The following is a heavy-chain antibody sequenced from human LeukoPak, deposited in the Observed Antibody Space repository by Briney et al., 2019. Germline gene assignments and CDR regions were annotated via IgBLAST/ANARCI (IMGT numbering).Heavy chain of an antibody. CDR2: IWYDGSNK. CDR1: GFTFSSYG. CDR3: ARGEGYSYGFDY. V-gene: IGHV3-33*01. J-gene: IGHJ4*02. Sequence: GGSLRLSCAASGFTFSSYGMHWVRQAPGKGLEWVAVIWYDGSNKYYADSVEGRFTISRDNSKNTPYLQMNSLRAEDTAVYYCARGEGYSYGFDYWGQGTLVTVSS. D-gene: IGHD5-18*01.